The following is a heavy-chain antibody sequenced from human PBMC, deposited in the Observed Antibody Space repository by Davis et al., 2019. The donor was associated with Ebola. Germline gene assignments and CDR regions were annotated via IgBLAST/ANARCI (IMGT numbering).Heavy chain of an antibody. D-gene: IGHD1-26*01. J-gene: IGHJ4*02. CDR1: GGSFSSSSYY. CDR3: ARVVRGGSLDY. CDR2: IYYSGST. Sequence: MPSESLSLSCTVSGGSFSSSSYYSGWFRQPPGKGLEWIGTIYYSGSTYYNPSLKSRVTISVDTSKNQFSLKLSSVTAADTAVFYCARVVRGGSLDYWGQETLVTVSS. V-gene: IGHV4-39*01.